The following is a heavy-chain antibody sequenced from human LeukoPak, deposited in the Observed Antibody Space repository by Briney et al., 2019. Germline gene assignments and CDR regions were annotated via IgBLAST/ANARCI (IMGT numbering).Heavy chain of an antibody. V-gene: IGHV3-30*18. Sequence: GGSLRLSCAASGFTFSSYGMHWVRQAPGKGLEWVAVISYDESFKYYSDSVKGRFTISRDNSKNTLYLQMNSLRAEDTAVYYCAKGGSSWYGHYYYMDVWGKGTTVTVSS. CDR3: AKGGSSWYGHYYYMDV. J-gene: IGHJ6*03. D-gene: IGHD6-13*01. CDR2: ISYDESFK. CDR1: GFTFSSYG.